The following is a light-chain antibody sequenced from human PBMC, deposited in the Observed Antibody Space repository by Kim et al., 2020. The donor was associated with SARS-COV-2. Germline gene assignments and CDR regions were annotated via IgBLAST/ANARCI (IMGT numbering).Light chain of an antibody. V-gene: IGKV3-20*01. CDR2: GAS. CDR1: QSVSSSY. Sequence: PGDSATRSCRASQSVSSSYLAWYQQKPGQAPRLLIYGASSRATGIPDRFSGSGSGTDFTLTISRLEPEDFAVYYCQQYGSSLPWTFGQGTKVDIK. CDR3: QQYGSSLPWT. J-gene: IGKJ1*01.